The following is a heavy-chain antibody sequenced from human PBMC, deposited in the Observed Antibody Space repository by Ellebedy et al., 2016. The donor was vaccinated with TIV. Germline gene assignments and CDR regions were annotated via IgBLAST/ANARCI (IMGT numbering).Heavy chain of an antibody. CDR3: AREVGGGGAY. V-gene: IGHV3-7*01. Sequence: GGSLRLXXAASGFTFSSYWMHWVRQAPGKGLEWVANIEQDGSVKKYVDSVKGRFTISRDNGKNSLYLQMNSLRGEDTAVYYCAREVGGGGAYWGQGTLVTVSS. J-gene: IGHJ4*02. CDR1: GFTFSSYW. D-gene: IGHD2-21*01. CDR2: IEQDGSVK.